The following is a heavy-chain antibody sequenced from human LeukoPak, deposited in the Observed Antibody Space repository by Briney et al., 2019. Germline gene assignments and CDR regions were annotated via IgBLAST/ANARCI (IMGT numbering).Heavy chain of an antibody. V-gene: IGHV3-15*01. CDR2: IKSKTDGGTT. D-gene: IGHD6-19*01. J-gene: IGHJ3*02. CDR3: ARVRYSSGWRNSMDAFDI. CDR1: GFTFSNAW. Sequence: GGSLRLSCAASGFTFSNAWMSWVRQAPGKGLEWVGRIKSKTDGGTTDYAAPVKGRFTISRDDSKNTLYLQMNSLKTEDTAVYYCARVRYSSGWRNSMDAFDIWGQGTMVTVSS.